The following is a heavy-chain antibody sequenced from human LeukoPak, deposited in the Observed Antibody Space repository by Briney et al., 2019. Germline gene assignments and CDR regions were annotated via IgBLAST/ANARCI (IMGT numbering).Heavy chain of an antibody. CDR1: GYTFTGYY. CDR2: INPSGGST. Sequence: ASVKVSCKASGYTFTGYYMHWVRQAPGQGLEWMGIINPSGGSTSYAQKFQGRVTMTRDTSTSTVYMELSSLRSEDTAVYYCARAVGATDLDYWGQGTLVTVSS. V-gene: IGHV1-46*01. D-gene: IGHD1-26*01. CDR3: ARAVGATDLDY. J-gene: IGHJ4*02.